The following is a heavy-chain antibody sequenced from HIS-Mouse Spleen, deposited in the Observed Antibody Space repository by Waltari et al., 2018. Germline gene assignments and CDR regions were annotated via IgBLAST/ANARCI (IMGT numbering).Heavy chain of an antibody. CDR1: GGTFSSSS. D-gene: IGHD6-13*01. CDR3: ARHPEIAAAVGAFDI. V-gene: IGHV1-69*04. CDR2: IIPILGIA. J-gene: IGHJ3*02. Sequence: QVQLVQSGAEVKKPGSSVTVSCKASGGTFSSSSISWVRQAPGQGLEWMGRIIPILGIANYAQKFQGRVTITADKSTSTAYMELSSLRSEDTAVYYCARHPEIAAAVGAFDIWGQGTMVTVSS.